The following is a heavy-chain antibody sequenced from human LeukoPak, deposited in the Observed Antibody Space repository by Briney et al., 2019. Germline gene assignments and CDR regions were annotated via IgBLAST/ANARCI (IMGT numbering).Heavy chain of an antibody. Sequence: GGSLRLSCAASGFTFSSYSTNWVRQAPGKGLEWVSYISSSSSTIYYADSVKGRFTISRDNAKNSLYLQMNSLRAEDTAVYHCARALRYFDWLSTSPEYNWFDPWGQGTLVTVSS. CDR2: ISSSSSTI. V-gene: IGHV3-48*01. J-gene: IGHJ5*02. D-gene: IGHD3-9*01. CDR1: GFTFSSYS. CDR3: ARALRYFDWLSTSPEYNWFDP.